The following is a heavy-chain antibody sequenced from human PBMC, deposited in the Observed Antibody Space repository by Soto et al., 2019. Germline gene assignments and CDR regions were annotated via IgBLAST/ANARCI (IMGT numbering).Heavy chain of an antibody. V-gene: IGHV1-18*01. J-gene: IGHJ3*02. CDR1: GYTFTSYG. Sequence: ASVKVSCKASGYTFTSYGISWVRQAPGQGLEWMGWISAYNGNTNYAQKLQGRVTMTTDTSTSTAYMELRSLGSDDTAVYYCAKIYDFGSGYFLRAFDIGGKGKMVT. CDR2: ISAYNGNT. CDR3: AKIYDFGSGYFLRAFDI. D-gene: IGHD3-3*01.